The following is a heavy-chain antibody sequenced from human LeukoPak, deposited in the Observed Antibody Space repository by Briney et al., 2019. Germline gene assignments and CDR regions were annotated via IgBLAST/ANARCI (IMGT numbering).Heavy chain of an antibody. D-gene: IGHD4-17*01. J-gene: IGHJ4*02. CDR1: GFSLSTSGVG. V-gene: IGHV2-5*01. CDR3: AHLDYGDYLYYFDY. Sequence: ESGPTLVNPTQTLTLTCTFSGFSLSTSGVGVGWIRQPPGKALEWLALIYWNDGKRYSPSLKSRLTITKDTSKNQVVLTMTNMDPVDTATYYCAHLDYGDYLYYFDYWGQGTLVTVSS. CDR2: IYWNDGK.